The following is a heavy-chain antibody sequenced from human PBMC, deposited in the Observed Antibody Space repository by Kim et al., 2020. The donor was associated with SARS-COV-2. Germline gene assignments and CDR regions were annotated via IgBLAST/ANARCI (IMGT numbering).Heavy chain of an antibody. Sequence: GGSLRLSCAASGFTFDDYTMHWVRQAPGKGLEWVSLISWDGGSTYYADSVKGRFTISRDNSKNSLYLQMNSLRTEDTALYYCAKDKGGSYLYSAIDYWGQGTLVTVSS. J-gene: IGHJ4*02. CDR2: ISWDGGST. D-gene: IGHD1-26*01. V-gene: IGHV3-43*01. CDR1: GFTFDDYT. CDR3: AKDKGGSYLYSAIDY.